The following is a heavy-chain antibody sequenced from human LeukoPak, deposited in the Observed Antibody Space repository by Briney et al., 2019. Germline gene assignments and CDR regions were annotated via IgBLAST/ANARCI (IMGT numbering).Heavy chain of an antibody. J-gene: IGHJ4*02. D-gene: IGHD4-11*01. CDR3: ARRRLTTLFDY. Sequence: SETLSLTCTVSGGSISSSSYYWGWIRQPPGKGLEWIGSIYYSGSTYYNPSLKSRVTISVDTSKNQLSLKLSSVTAADTAVYYCARRRLTTLFDYWGQGTLVTVSS. V-gene: IGHV4-39*07. CDR2: IYYSGST. CDR1: GGSISSSSYY.